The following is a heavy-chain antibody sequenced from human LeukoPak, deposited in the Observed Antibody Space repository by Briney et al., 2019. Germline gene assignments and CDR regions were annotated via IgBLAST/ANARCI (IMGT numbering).Heavy chain of an antibody. CDR3: ARDPRGIAAAGAVAFDI. CDR2: ISRSGSTI. Sequence: QAGGSLRLSCAASGFTFSSYSMNWVRQAPGKGLEWVSYISRSGSTIYYADSVKGRFTISRDNAKNSLYLQMNSLRAEDTAVYYCARDPRGIAAAGAVAFDIWGQGTMVTVSS. V-gene: IGHV3-48*04. J-gene: IGHJ3*02. CDR1: GFTFSSYS. D-gene: IGHD6-13*01.